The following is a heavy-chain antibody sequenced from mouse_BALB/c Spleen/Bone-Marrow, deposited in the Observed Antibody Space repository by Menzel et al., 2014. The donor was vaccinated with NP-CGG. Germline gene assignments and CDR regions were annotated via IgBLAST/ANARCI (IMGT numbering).Heavy chain of an antibody. CDR2: INPSTGYT. CDR3: ARQITTVDYAMDY. D-gene: IGHD1-1*01. Sequence: QVQLKQSGAELAKPGASVKMSCKASGYTFXSYWMHWVKQRPGQGLEWIGYINPSTGYTEYNQKFKDKATLTADKSSSTAYMQLSSLTSEDSAVYYCARQITTVDYAMDYWGQGTSVTVSS. CDR1: GYTFXSYW. V-gene: IGHV1-7*01. J-gene: IGHJ4*01.